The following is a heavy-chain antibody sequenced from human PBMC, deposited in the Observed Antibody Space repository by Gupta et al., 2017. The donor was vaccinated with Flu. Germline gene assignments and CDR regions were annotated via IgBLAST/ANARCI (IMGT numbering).Heavy chain of an antibody. Sequence: QVQLVQSGAEVKKPGASVKVSCRASGYTFTGYYLHWVRKAPGQGLEWMGRINPNSGGKIYAQKGQGRVTMTRDTSISTADLEVSRLIDDDTAVYFCARDLETSSIGFLNYWGQGTLVTVS. CDR2: INPNSGGK. J-gene: IGHJ4*02. D-gene: IGHD3-3*01. CDR3: ARDLETSSIGFLNY. V-gene: IGHV1-2*06. CDR1: GYTFTGYY.